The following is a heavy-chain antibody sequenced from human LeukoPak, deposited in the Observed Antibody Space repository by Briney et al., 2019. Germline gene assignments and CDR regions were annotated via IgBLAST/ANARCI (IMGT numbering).Heavy chain of an antibody. J-gene: IGHJ4*02. CDR3: AKDPYCSGGSCYDFDY. CDR1: GFTFDDYA. D-gene: IGHD2-15*01. CDR2: ISWNSGSI. Sequence: GGSLRLSCAASGFTFDDYAMHWVRQAPGKGLEWVSVISWNSGSIGYADSVKGRFTISRDNAKNSLYLQMNSLRAEDTAVYYCAKDPYCSGGSCYDFDYWGQGTLVTVSS. V-gene: IGHV3-9*01.